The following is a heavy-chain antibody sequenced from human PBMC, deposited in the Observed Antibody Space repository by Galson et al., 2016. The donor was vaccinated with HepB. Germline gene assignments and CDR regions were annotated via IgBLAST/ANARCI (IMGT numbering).Heavy chain of an antibody. Sequence: SVKVSCKASGYAFSSYGISWVRQAPGQGLEWMGWIRTYNGDTNYAQKLQGRFTMTTDTSTSTAYMELRSLRSDDTAVYYGARDASGSGSSAEAAYAKCWGQGTLVTVPS. V-gene: IGHV1-18*01. J-gene: IGHJ4*02. CDR2: IRTYNGDT. CDR3: ARDASGSGSSAEAAYAKC. CDR1: GYAFSSYG. D-gene: IGHD1-26*01.